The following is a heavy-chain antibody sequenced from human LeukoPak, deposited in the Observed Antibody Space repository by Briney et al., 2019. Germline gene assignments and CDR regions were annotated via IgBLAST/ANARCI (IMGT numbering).Heavy chain of an antibody. V-gene: IGHV4-39*01. CDR1: GGSISSTSYY. J-gene: IGHJ4*02. CDR3: ARQQWLIRPFDS. D-gene: IGHD6-19*01. CDR2: AYYSGST. Sequence: PSETLSLTCTVSGGSISSTSYYWGWIRQPPGKGLEWIGSAYYSGSTYYNPSLKSRVTISVDTSKNQFSLKLSSVTAAETAVYHCARQQWLIRPFDSWGQGTLVTVSS.